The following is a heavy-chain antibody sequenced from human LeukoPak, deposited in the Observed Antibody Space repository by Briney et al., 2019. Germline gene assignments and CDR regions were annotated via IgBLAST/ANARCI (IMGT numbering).Heavy chain of an antibody. Sequence: GGSLRLSCAASGFTFSSYAMSWVRQAPGKGLEWVAVISYDGSNKYYADSVKGRFTISRDNSKNTLYLQMNSLRAEDTAVYYCARDMNYYDSSGYYGPWGQGTLVTVSS. J-gene: IGHJ5*02. V-gene: IGHV3-30-3*01. CDR1: GFTFSSYA. D-gene: IGHD3-22*01. CDR3: ARDMNYYDSSGYYGP. CDR2: ISYDGSNK.